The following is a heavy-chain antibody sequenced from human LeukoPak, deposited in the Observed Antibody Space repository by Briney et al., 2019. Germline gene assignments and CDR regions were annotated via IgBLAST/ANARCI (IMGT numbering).Heavy chain of an antibody. V-gene: IGHV3-30*04. CDR1: GFTFSSYV. CDR2: ISSDGNNK. CDR3: AKAMEAVYYYYGMDV. D-gene: IGHD3-3*01. Sequence: QAGGSLRLSCAASGFTFSSYVMFWVCQAPGKGLEWVAAISSDGNNKYYADSVKGRFTISRDNSKNTLDVQMNSLRAEDMAVYYCAKAMEAVYYYYGMDVWGQGTTVTVSS. J-gene: IGHJ6*02.